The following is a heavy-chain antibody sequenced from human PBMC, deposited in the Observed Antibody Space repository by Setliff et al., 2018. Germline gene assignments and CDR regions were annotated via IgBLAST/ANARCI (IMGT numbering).Heavy chain of an antibody. CDR3: LRIRLVPHGHS. V-gene: IGHV4-4*08. Sequence: PSETLSLTCAVYGESFSDSYWSWVRQPPGKGLEWIGHIYTRGSTNYNPSLRTRVSISVDTSKNHFSLRLSSVTAADTAVYYCLRIRLVPHGHSWGQGTLVTVSS. CDR1: GESFSDSY. CDR2: IYTRGST. D-gene: IGHD2-15*01. J-gene: IGHJ4*02.